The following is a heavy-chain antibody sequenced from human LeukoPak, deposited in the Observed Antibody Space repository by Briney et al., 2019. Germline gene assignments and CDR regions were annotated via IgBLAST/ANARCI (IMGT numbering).Heavy chain of an antibody. J-gene: IGHJ6*02. CDR3: ARDPTYYYGSGSYYPTYYYYGMDV. D-gene: IGHD3-10*01. CDR2: INTDGSST. Sequence: GGSLRLSCVASGFTFSSYWMHWVRQAPGKGLVWVSRINTDGSSTSYADSVKGRFTISRDNAKNTLYLQMNSLRAEDTAVYYCARDPTYYYGSGSYYPTYYYYGMDVWGQGTTVTVSS. CDR1: GFTFSSYW. V-gene: IGHV3-74*01.